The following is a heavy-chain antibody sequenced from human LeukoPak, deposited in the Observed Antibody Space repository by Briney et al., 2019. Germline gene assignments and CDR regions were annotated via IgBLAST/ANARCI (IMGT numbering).Heavy chain of an antibody. Sequence: PLETLSLTCAVYGGSFSGYYWSWIRQPPGKGLEWIGEINHSGSTNYNPSLKSRVTISVDTSKNQFSLKLSSVTAADTAVYYCARGIAARRSWFDPWGQGTLVTVSS. CDR1: GGSFSGYY. D-gene: IGHD6-6*01. CDR2: INHSGST. J-gene: IGHJ5*02. CDR3: ARGIAARRSWFDP. V-gene: IGHV4-34*01.